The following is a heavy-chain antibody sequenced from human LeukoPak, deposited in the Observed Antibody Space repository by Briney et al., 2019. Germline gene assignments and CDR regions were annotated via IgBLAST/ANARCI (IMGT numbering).Heavy chain of an antibody. D-gene: IGHD2-2*01. J-gene: IGHJ4*02. V-gene: IGHV3-20*04. Sequence: GGSLRLSCAVSGFTFYDYGMSWARQAPGKGLEWVSGINWNGGSIGYADSVKGRFTISRDNVKNSPYLQMNSLRAEDTALYYCARGRSTFDYWGQGTLVTVSS. CDR1: GFTFYDYG. CDR3: ARGRSTFDY. CDR2: INWNGGSI.